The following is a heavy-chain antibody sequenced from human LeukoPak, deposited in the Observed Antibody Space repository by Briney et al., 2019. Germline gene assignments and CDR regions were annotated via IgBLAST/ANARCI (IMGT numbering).Heavy chain of an antibody. V-gene: IGHV3-21*01. J-gene: IGHJ6*04. CDR3: ARDDPFSNYYGSGSYYRPYYYGMDV. Sequence: PGRSLRLSCAASGFTFSSYSMNWVRQAPGKGLEWVSSISSSSSYIYYADSVKGRFTISRDNAKNSLYLQMNSLRAEDTAVYYCARDDPFSNYYGSGSYYRPYYYGMDVWGKGTTVTVSS. CDR2: ISSSSSYI. D-gene: IGHD3-10*01. CDR1: GFTFSSYS.